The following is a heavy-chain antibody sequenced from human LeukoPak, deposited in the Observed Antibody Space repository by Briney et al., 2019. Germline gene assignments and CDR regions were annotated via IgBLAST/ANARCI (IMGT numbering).Heavy chain of an antibody. CDR3: AKGGGSHEFDV. Sequence: GGSLRLSCAASGFTFNNYAMSWVRQAPGKGLEWVSAISGSGGSTYYADSVKGRLAISRDNSKNTLYLQMDSLRAEDTAVYYCAKGGGSHEFDVWGQGTMVTVSS. CDR1: GFTFNNYA. V-gene: IGHV3-23*01. D-gene: IGHD2-15*01. J-gene: IGHJ3*01. CDR2: ISGSGGST.